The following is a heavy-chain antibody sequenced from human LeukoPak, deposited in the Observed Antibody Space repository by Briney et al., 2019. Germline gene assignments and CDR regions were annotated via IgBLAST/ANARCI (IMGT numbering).Heavy chain of an antibody. V-gene: IGHV3-30*18. J-gene: IGHJ4*02. D-gene: IGHD1-26*01. CDR1: RFTFSTYG. CDR2: ISYDGSYE. CDR3: AKGGPPTGASPRPWDFNY. Sequence: GGSLRLSCAASRFTFSTYGMHWVRQAPGKGLEWVAVISYDGSYESYADSVKGRFTISRDNSKNTLYLQMNSLRVEDTAVYYCAKGGPPTGASPRPWDFNYWGQGALVTVSS.